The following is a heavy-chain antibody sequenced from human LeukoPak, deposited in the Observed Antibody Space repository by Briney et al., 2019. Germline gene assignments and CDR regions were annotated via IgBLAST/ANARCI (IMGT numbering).Heavy chain of an antibody. CDR1: GYTFTSYG. Sequence: GASVKVSCKASGYTFTSYGISWVRQAPGQGLEWMGRINTYNGYTKYTQKFQGRVTMTTDTSTSTAYMELRSLRSDDTAVFYCARDLSQGYGSGSFSSWGQGTLVTVS. CDR3: ARDLSQGYGSGSFSS. D-gene: IGHD3-10*01. V-gene: IGHV1-18*01. J-gene: IGHJ5*02. CDR2: INTYNGYT.